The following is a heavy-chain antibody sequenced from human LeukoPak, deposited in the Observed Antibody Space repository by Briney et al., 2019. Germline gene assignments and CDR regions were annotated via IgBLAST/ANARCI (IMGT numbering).Heavy chain of an antibody. V-gene: IGHV4-34*01. CDR2: INHSGST. CDR3: ARGPHIAAAGTGRFWNY. J-gene: IGHJ4*02. Sequence: SETLSLTCAVYGGSFSGYYWSWIRQPPGKGREWIGEINHSGSTNYNPSLKSRVTISVDTSKNQFSLKLRSVTAADTAVYYCARGPHIAAAGTGRFWNYWGQGTLVTVSS. D-gene: IGHD6-13*01. CDR1: GGSFSGYY.